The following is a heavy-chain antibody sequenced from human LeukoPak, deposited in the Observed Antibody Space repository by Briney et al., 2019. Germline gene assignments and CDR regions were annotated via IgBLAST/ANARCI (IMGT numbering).Heavy chain of an antibody. CDR3: ARDSITWGEPFDR. CDR1: GFTFSAYT. D-gene: IGHD7-27*01. V-gene: IGHV3-21*01. CDR2: IRGSGSDI. J-gene: IGHJ4*01. Sequence: PGGSLRLSCAASGFTFSAYTMNWVRQAPGKWLEWVSSIRGSGSDIDYADSVKGRFNISRDNAQNSLYLQMSSLRVVDTPIYYCARDSITWGEPFDRWGQGTLVTVSS.